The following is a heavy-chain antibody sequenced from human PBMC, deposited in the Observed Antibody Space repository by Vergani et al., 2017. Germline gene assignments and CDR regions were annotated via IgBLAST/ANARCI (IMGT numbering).Heavy chain of an antibody. V-gene: IGHV4-39*07. D-gene: IGHD3-22*01. CDR3: ARSVLGYYDSSGYYPYFDY. J-gene: IGHJ4*02. CDR1: GGSISSSSYY. CDR2: IYYSGST. Sequence: QLQLQESGPGLVKPSETLSLTCTVSGGSISSSSYYWGWIRQPPGKGLEWIGSIYYSGSTYYNPSLKSRVTISVDTSKNQFSLQLSSVTAADTAVYYCARSVLGYYDSSGYYPYFDYWGQGTLVTVSS.